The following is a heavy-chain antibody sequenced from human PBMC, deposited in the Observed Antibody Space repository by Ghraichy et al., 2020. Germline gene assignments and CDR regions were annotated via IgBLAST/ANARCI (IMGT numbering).Heavy chain of an antibody. CDR3: ARDPGSSGYHNYWYFDL. J-gene: IGHJ2*01. V-gene: IGHV3-74*01. CDR1: GFTFNSYW. CDR2: INFDGSST. Sequence: GGSLRLSCAASGFTFNSYWMHWVRQAPGKGLVWVSRINFDGSSTSYADSVKGRFTISRDNAKNTLYLQMNSLRAEDTAVYYCARDPGSSGYHNYWYFDLCGRGTLVTVSS. D-gene: IGHD3-22*01.